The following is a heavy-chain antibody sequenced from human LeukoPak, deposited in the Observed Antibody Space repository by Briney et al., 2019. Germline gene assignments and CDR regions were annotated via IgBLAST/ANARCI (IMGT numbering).Heavy chain of an antibody. J-gene: IGHJ4*02. D-gene: IGHD3-16*02. CDR3: AHKPEGNVWGSYRYFDY. V-gene: IGHV2-5*02. CDR2: IYWDDDK. CDR1: GSSLSTSGVG. Sequence: GSGPTLVNPTQTLTLTCTFSGSSLSTSGVGVGWIRQPPGKALEWLALIYWDDDKRYSPSLKSRLTITKDTSKNQVVLTMTNMDPVDTATYYCAHKPEGNVWGSYRYFDYWGQGTLVTVSS.